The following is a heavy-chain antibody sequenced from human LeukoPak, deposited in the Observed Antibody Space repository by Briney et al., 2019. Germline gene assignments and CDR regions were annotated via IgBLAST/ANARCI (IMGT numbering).Heavy chain of an antibody. CDR2: ISGSGGST. Sequence: GGSLRLSCAASGFTFSSYAMSWVRQAPGKGLEWVSAISGSGGSTYYADSVKGRFTISRDNSKNTLHLQMNSLRAEDTAVYYCAKGPYYYDSSGYYQFDYWGQGTLVTVSS. J-gene: IGHJ4*02. CDR1: GFTFSSYA. D-gene: IGHD3-22*01. CDR3: AKGPYYYDSSGYYQFDY. V-gene: IGHV3-23*01.